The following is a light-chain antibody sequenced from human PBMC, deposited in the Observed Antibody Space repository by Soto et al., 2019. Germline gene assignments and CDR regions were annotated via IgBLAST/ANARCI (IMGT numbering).Light chain of an antibody. Sequence: EIVLTQSPATLSLSPVERATLSCRASQSVSSYLAWYQQKPGQAPRLLIYDASNRATGIPARFSGSGSGTDFTLTISRLEPEDFAVYYCQKRSNWQFTFGPGTKVYIK. CDR3: QKRSNWQFT. CDR1: QSVSSY. CDR2: DAS. J-gene: IGKJ3*01. V-gene: IGKV3-11*01.